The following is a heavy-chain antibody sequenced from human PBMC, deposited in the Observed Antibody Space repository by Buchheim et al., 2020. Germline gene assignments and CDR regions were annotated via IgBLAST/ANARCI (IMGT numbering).Heavy chain of an antibody. D-gene: IGHD2-15*01. J-gene: IGHJ5*02. V-gene: IGHV1-46*01. CDR1: GYTFTSYY. CDR3: ARTGVDGYCSGGSCYSVWFDP. Sequence: QVQLVQSGAEVKKPGASVKASCKASGYTFTSYYMHWVRQAPGQGLEWMGIINPSGGSTSYAQKFQGRVTMTRATSTSTVYMELSSLRSEDTAVYYCARTGVDGYCSGGSCYSVWFDPWGQGTL. CDR2: INPSGGST.